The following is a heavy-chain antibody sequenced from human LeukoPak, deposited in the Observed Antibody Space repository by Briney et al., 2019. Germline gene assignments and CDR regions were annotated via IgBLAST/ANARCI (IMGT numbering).Heavy chain of an antibody. CDR2: ISAYNGNT. V-gene: IGHV1-18*01. CDR1: GYTFTSYG. D-gene: IGHD2-2*01. J-gene: IGHJ5*02. CDR3: ARTKKIVVVPAASDWFDP. Sequence: ASVKVSCEASGYTFTSYGISWVRQALGQGLEWMGWISAYNGNTNYAQKLQGRVTMTTDTSTSTAYMELRSLRSDDTAVYYCARTKKIVVVPAASDWFDPWGQGTLVTVSS.